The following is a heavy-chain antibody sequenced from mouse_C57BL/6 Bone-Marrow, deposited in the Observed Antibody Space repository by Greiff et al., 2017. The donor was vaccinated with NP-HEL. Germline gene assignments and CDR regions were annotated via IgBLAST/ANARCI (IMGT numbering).Heavy chain of an antibody. CDR3: ARRNYYDYAWFAY. V-gene: IGHV1-50*01. CDR2: IDPSDSYT. Sequence: VKLQQPGAELVKPGASVKLSCKASGYTFTSYWMQWVKQRPGQGLEWIGEIDPSDSYTNYNEKFKGKATFTADTSSNTAYMQLSSLTTEDSAIYYCARRNYYDYAWFAYWGQGTLVTVSA. CDR1: GYTFTSYW. J-gene: IGHJ3*01. D-gene: IGHD2-4*01.